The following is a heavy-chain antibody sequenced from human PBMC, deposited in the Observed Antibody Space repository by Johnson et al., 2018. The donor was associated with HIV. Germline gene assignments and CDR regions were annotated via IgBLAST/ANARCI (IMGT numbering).Heavy chain of an antibody. V-gene: IGHV3-30-3*01. D-gene: IGHD6-13*01. J-gene: IGHJ3*02. CDR3: ARVGQQSNAFDI. Sequence: QVQLVESGGGVVQPGRSLRLSCAASGFTFSSYAMHWVRQAPGKGLEWVAVSSYDGSNKYYADSVKVRFTIYREHSKNTLYLQMNSLKTEDTAVYYCARVGQQSNAFDIWGQGTMVTVSS. CDR1: GFTFSSYA. CDR2: SSYDGSNK.